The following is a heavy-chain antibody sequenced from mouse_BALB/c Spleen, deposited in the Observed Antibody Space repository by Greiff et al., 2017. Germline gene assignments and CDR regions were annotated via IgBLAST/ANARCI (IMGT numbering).Heavy chain of an antibody. D-gene: IGHD2-14*01. CDR3: ARARRVRRSMDY. V-gene: IGHV5-6-3*01. CDR2: INSTGGST. CDR1: GFTFSSYG. Sequence: EVMLVESGGGLVQPGGSLKFSCAASGFTFSSYGMSWVRQTPDKRLEWVATINSTGGSTNYPDSVKGRFTISTDNAKNTPYLQMSSLKSEDTAVYYCARARRVRRSMDYWGQGTSVTVSS. J-gene: IGHJ4*01.